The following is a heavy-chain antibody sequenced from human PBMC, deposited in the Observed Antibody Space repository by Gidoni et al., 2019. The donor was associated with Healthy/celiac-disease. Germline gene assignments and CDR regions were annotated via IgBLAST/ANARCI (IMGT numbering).Heavy chain of an antibody. Sequence: QVQLVQSGAEVKKPGASVKVSCKASGYTFTSYGISWVRQAPGQGLEWMGWISAYNGNTNYAQKLQGRVTRTTDTSTSTAYMELRSLRSDDTAVYYCARAYVWYYYGSGSYYTKVNYYYYGMDVWGQGTTVTVSS. J-gene: IGHJ6*02. V-gene: IGHV1-18*01. D-gene: IGHD3-10*01. CDR2: ISAYNGNT. CDR3: ARAYVWYYYGSGSYYTKVNYYYYGMDV. CDR1: GYTFTSYG.